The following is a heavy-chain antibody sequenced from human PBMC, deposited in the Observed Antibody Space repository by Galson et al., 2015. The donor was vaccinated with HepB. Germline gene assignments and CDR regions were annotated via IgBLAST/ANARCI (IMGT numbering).Heavy chain of an antibody. CDR2: ISSNGGST. CDR3: VKDSFYGDFPFDY. D-gene: IGHD4-17*01. V-gene: IGHV3-64D*06. Sequence: SLRLSCAASGFTFSSYALHWVRQAPGKGLEYVSAISSNGGSTYYADSVKGRFTISRDNSKNTLYLQMSSLRAEDTAVYYCVKDSFYGDFPFDYWGQGTLVTVSS. CDR1: GFTFSSYA. J-gene: IGHJ4*02.